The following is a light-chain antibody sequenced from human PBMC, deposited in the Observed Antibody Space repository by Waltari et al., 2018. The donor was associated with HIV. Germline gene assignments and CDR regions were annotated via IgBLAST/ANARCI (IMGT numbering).Light chain of an antibody. V-gene: IGLV1-44*01. CDR2: SNN. CDR1: SSHIGSNT. Sequence: QSVLTQPPSASGTPGQRVTISCSGSSSHIGSNTVNWYQQLPGTAPKLLIYSNNQRPSGVPDRFSGSKSGTSASLAISGLQSEDEADYYCAAWDDSLNGWVFGGGTKLTVL. J-gene: IGLJ3*02. CDR3: AAWDDSLNGWV.